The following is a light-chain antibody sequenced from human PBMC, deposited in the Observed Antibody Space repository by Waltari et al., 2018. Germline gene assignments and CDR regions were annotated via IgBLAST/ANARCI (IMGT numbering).Light chain of an antibody. V-gene: IGKV3-20*01. CDR1: QNIGTY. J-gene: IGKJ1*01. CDR2: AAS. CDR3: QNHERLPAT. Sequence: LTQSPGTLSLSPGERDTLACRASQNIGTYLVCDQQKPGQAPRLRMYAASRRATGIPDRFSGSGSGTDFSLTISRLEPEDFAVYYCQNHERLPATFGQGTKVEIK.